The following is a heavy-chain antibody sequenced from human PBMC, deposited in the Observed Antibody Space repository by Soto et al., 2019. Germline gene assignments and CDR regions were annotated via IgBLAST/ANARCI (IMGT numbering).Heavy chain of an antibody. CDR1: GFTFNSYA. CDR2: IGTDGNT. Sequence: SXGSLRLSCAASGFTFNSYAMNWVRQAPGKGLAWVSAIGTDGNTYYANSVKGRFTISRDNSRTTLYLQMNSLRVEDTALYYCVRKYPGTRPFDYWGQGTLVTVPQ. J-gene: IGHJ4*01. V-gene: IGHV3-23*01. D-gene: IGHD2-2*01. CDR3: VRKYPGTRPFDY.